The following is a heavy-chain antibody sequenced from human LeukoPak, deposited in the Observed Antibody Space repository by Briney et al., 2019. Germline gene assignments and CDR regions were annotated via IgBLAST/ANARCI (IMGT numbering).Heavy chain of an antibody. D-gene: IGHD6-19*01. CDR3: ARADSSGWAYYYYGMDV. Sequence: ASVKVSCKASGYTFTGYYMHWVRQAPGQGLEWMGWINPNSGGTNYAQKFQGRVTMTRDMSISTAYMELSRLRSDDTAVYYCARADSSGWAYYYYGMDVWGQGTTVTVSS. J-gene: IGHJ6*02. V-gene: IGHV1-2*02. CDR1: GYTFTGYY. CDR2: INPNSGGT.